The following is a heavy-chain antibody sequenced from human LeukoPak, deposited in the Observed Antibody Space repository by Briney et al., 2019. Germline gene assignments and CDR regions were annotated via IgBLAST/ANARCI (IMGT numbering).Heavy chain of an antibody. CDR3: ARSSSSWTDFDH. J-gene: IGHJ4*02. D-gene: IGHD6-13*01. V-gene: IGHV3-23*01. Sequence: GGSLRLSCAASGFTLRNYAMAWVRQAPGKGMEWVSTISGGGDSTNFADSVKGRFTISRDNSQGTMSLQLSSLRAEDTAIYYCARSSSSWTDFDHWGQGTLVTVPS. CDR1: GFTLRNYA. CDR2: ISGGGDST.